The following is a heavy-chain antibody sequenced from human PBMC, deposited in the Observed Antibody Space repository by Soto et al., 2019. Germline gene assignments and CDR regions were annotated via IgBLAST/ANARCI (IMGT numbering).Heavy chain of an antibody. CDR3: SRIAVSGPRTGFDY. D-gene: IGHD6-19*01. CDR1: GGSISNSSYL. Sequence: SETLSLSCSVSGGSISNSSYLWGWVRQPPGKGLQWIGSVSHIGSTNYNPSLKSRLTISVGTSKTQSSLRLDSVTAADTAVYYCSRIAVSGPRTGFDYWGQGILVTVSS. J-gene: IGHJ4*02. V-gene: IGHV4-39*01. CDR2: VSHIGST.